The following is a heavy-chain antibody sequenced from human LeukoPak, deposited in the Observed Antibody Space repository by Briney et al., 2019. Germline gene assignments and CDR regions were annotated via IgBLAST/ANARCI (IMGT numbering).Heavy chain of an antibody. Sequence: PSETLSLTCTVSGGSISSYYRSWLRQPPGKGLEWIAHIFYSGSTNYNPSLKSRVTISVDTSNQFSLKLSSLTAADTAVYYCARGHSSRTGDQVFDRWGQGTLVTVSS. CDR1: GGSISSYY. V-gene: IGHV4-59*08. CDR2: IFYSGST. CDR3: ARGHSSRTGDQVFDR. J-gene: IGHJ5*02. D-gene: IGHD7-27*01.